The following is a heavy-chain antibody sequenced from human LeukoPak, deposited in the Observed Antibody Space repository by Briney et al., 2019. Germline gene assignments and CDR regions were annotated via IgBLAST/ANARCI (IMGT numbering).Heavy chain of an antibody. Sequence: ASVKVSCKAPGYTFTGYYMHWVRQAPGQGLEWMGRVNPNSGGTNYAQKFQGRVTMTRDTSISTAYMELSRLRSDDTAVYYCARGKGYSDFDYWGQGTLVTVSS. CDR3: ARGKGYSDFDY. D-gene: IGHD5-12*01. V-gene: IGHV1-2*06. CDR1: GYTFTGYY. CDR2: VNPNSGGT. J-gene: IGHJ4*02.